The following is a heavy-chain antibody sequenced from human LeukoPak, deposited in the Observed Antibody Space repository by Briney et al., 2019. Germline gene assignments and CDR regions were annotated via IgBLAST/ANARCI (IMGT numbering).Heavy chain of an antibody. Sequence: GGSLRLSCAASGFTVSRNYMNWVRQAPGKGLEWVSSISSSSYIYYADSVKGRFTISRDNAKNSLYLQMNSLRAEDTAVYYCARAYGYSSSWYSFDYWGQGTLVTVSS. CDR1: GFTVSRNY. V-gene: IGHV3-69-1*01. CDR2: ISSSSYI. J-gene: IGHJ4*02. CDR3: ARAYGYSSSWYSFDY. D-gene: IGHD6-13*01.